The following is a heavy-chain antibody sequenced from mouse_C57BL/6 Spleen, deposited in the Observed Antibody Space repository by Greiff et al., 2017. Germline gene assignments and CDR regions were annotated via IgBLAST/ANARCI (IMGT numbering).Heavy chain of an antibody. Sequence: EVKLLESGPGLVKPSQSLSLTCSVTGYSITSGYYWNWIRQFPGNKLEWMGYISYDGSNNYNPSLKNRISITRDTSKNQFFLKLNSLTTEDTATYYCAREAAGPYFDYWGQGTTLTVSS. CDR1: GYSITSGYY. CDR2: ISYDGSN. J-gene: IGHJ2*01. V-gene: IGHV3-6*01. CDR3: AREAAGPYFDY.